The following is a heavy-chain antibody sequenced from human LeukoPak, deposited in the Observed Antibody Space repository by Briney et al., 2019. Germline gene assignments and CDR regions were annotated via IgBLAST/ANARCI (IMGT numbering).Heavy chain of an antibody. Sequence: SETLSLTCAVYGGSFSGHYWSWIRQPPGKGLEWIGEINHSGSTNYNPSLKSRVTISVDTSKNQFSLKLSSVTAADTAVYYCARVRTGSGYLDYWGQGTLVTVSS. V-gene: IGHV4-34*01. D-gene: IGHD3-22*01. CDR3: ARVRTGSGYLDY. CDR2: INHSGST. CDR1: GGSFSGHY. J-gene: IGHJ4*02.